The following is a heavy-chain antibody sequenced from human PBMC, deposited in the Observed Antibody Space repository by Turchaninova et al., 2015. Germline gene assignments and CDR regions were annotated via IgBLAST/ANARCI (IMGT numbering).Heavy chain of an antibody. CDR2: MNAAGGAK. Sequence: QVQLVQSGAEVKKPGASVKVFCKASGYIFTDYWIHWVRQAPGQGLGWKGKMNAAGGAKSYIQKFQCRVTITTDNSTGTAYLEVNSLTSDETAVYYCARGDLTSMVTPFDFWGQGTLITVSS. CDR3: ARGDLTSMVTPFDF. J-gene: IGHJ4*02. D-gene: IGHD5-18*01. V-gene: IGHV1-46*01. CDR1: GYIFTDYW.